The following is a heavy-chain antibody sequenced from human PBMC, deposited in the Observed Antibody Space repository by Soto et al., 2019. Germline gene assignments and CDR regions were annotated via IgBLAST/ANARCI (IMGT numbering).Heavy chain of an antibody. V-gene: IGHV1-24*01. D-gene: IGHD3-10*01. CDR2: FDPEDGET. CDR3: ATGVLLWFGELFS. J-gene: IGHJ5*02. CDR1: RYTLTELS. Sequence: ASVKVSCKVSRYTLTELSMHWVRQAPGKGLEWMGGFDPEDGETIYAQKFQGRVTMTEDTSTDTAYMELSSLRSEDTAVYYCATGVLLWFGELFSWGQGTLVTVSS.